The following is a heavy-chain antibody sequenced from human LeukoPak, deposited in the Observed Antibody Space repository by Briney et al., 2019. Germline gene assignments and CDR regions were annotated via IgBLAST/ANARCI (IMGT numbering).Heavy chain of an antibody. V-gene: IGHV3-53*01. CDR2: IYSGDIT. J-gene: IGHJ4*02. Sequence: PGGSLRLSCAASGFTFSSNYMSWVRQAPGKGVEWVSVIYSGDITYYADSVKVPFTISRDNSMNPLYLQMNSLRAEDTAVYYCARDRFPPLGYSGYGRDFDYWGQGTLVTVSS. CDR1: GFTFSSNY. D-gene: IGHD5-12*01. CDR3: ARDRFPPLGYSGYGRDFDY.